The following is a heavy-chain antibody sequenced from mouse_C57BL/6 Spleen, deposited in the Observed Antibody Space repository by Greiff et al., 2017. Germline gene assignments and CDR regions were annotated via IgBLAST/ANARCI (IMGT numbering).Heavy chain of an antibody. CDR2: IDPSDSET. V-gene: IGHV1-52*01. CDR3: ARSAIVTYFDY. J-gene: IGHJ2*01. D-gene: IGHD2-5*01. Sequence: VQLQQSGAELVRPGSSVKLSCKASGYTFTSYWMHWVKQRPIQGLEWIGNIDPSDSETHYNQKFKDKATLTVDKSSSTAYMQLSSLTSEDSAVYYCARSAIVTYFDYWGQGTTLTVSS. CDR1: GYTFTSYW.